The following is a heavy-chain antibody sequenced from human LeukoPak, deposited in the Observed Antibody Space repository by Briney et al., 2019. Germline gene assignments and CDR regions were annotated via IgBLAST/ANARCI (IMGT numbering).Heavy chain of an antibody. Sequence: GTSLRLSCAASGITFNAIHWVRQAPGKGLEWVALTWYDGSNKYYADSVKGRFTISIDNSKNMVYLHMNSLRADDTAVYYCAREDYYGSGIYVAWGGGFDVWGQGTTVTVSS. V-gene: IGHV3-33*01. CDR1: GITFNA. CDR3: AREDYYGSGIYVAWGGGFDV. CDR2: TWYDGSNK. J-gene: IGHJ6*02. D-gene: IGHD3-10*01.